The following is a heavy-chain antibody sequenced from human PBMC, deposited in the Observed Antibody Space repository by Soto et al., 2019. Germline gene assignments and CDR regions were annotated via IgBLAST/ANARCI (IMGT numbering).Heavy chain of an antibody. CDR2: ISSEGVTT. D-gene: IGHD5-18*01. Sequence: GGSLRLSCSASGFTFSNYSMHWVRQVPGKGLQYVSSISSEGVTTYYADSVKGRFTISRDNSKSTLYLEMSSLRLEDTAIYYCVKDRYIDYWGQGALVTVSS. CDR3: VKDRYIDY. J-gene: IGHJ4*02. V-gene: IGHV3-64D*08. CDR1: GFTFSNYS.